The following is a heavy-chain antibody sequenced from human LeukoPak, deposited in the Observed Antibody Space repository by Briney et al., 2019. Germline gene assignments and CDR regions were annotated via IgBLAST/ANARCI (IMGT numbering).Heavy chain of an antibody. V-gene: IGHV1-8*02. J-gene: IGHJ6*03. Sequence: ASVKVSCKTSGYIFIDYGISWVRQAPGQGLEWMGWMNPKSGDTGYEQKFQGRTTITRDSSISTVYMELSSLRSEDTALYYCARGRYMDVWGKGTTVTVSS. CDR2: MNPKSGDT. CDR3: ARGRYMDV. CDR1: GYIFIDYG.